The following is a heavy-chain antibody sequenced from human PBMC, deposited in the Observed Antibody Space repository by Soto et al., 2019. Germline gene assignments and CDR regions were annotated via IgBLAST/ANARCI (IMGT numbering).Heavy chain of an antibody. CDR1: GFTFSSYW. CDR3: AKRRDSSSSSAFDFDY. V-gene: IGHV3-7*03. Sequence: GGSLRLSCAASGFTFSSYWMSWVRQAPWKGLEWVANIKQDGSEKYYVDSVKGRFTISRDNAKNSLYLQMNSLRAEDTAVYYCAKRRDSSSSSAFDFDYWGQGTLVTVSS. CDR2: IKQDGSEK. D-gene: IGHD6-6*01. J-gene: IGHJ4*02.